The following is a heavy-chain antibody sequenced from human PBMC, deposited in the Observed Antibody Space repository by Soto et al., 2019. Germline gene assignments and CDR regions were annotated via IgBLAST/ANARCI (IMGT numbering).Heavy chain of an antibody. V-gene: IGHV1-69*01. Sequence: QAQLVQSGAEVKKPGSSVKVSCKASGGTFSSYAISWVRQAPGQGLEWMGGIIPIFGTANYAQKFQGRVTITADESTSAAYMELSSLRSEETAVYYCARGYYYDSSGYYSNAYYFDYWGKGTLVTVSS. D-gene: IGHD3-22*01. CDR1: GGTFSSYA. J-gene: IGHJ4*02. CDR2: IIPIFGTA. CDR3: ARGYYYDSSGYYSNAYYFDY.